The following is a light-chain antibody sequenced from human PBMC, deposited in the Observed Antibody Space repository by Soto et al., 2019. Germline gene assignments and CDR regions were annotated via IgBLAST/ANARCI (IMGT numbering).Light chain of an antibody. J-gene: IGKJ1*01. V-gene: IGKV3-20*01. CDR2: AAS. CDR3: QQYDSSSWT. Sequence: EIVLTQSPGTLSSSTGERATLSCRASQSVSSTYLAWYQQKPGQAPRLLISAASNRDTGIPDRFSGSGSGTDFALTISRLEPEDFAVYYCQQYDSSSWTFGQGTRVEI. CDR1: QSVSSTY.